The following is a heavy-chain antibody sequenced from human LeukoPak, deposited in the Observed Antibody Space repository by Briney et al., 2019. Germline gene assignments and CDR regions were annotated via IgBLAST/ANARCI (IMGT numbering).Heavy chain of an antibody. CDR3: ATGPFATTTYYFDY. CDR2: FDPEDGET. Sequence: ASVTVSCKVSGYTLTELSMHWVRQAPGKGLEWMGGFDPEDGETIYAQKFQGRVTMTEDTSTDTAYMELSSLRSEDTAVYYCATGPFATTTYYFDYWGQGTLVTVSS. J-gene: IGHJ4*02. CDR1: GYTLTELS. V-gene: IGHV1-24*01. D-gene: IGHD5-24*01.